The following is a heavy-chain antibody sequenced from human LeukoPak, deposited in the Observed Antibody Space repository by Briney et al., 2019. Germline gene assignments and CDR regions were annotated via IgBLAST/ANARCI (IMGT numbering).Heavy chain of an antibody. CDR1: GGSISSYY. D-gene: IGHD3-22*01. V-gene: IGHV4-4*07. CDR2: LYTSGST. J-gene: IGHJ3*02. CDR3: AVTYYYDSSGYYYSAFDI. Sequence: SETLSLTCTVSGGSISSYYWSWIRQPAGKGLEWIGRLYTSGSTNYNPSLKSRVTMSVDTSKTQFSLKLSSVTAADTAVYYCAVTYYYDSSGYYYSAFDIWGQGTMVTVSS.